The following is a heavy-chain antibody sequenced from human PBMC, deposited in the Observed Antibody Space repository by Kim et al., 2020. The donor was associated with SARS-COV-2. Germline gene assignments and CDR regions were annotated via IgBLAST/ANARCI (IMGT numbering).Heavy chain of an antibody. CDR1: GSTFSSYW. Sequence: GGSLRLSCAASGSTFSSYWMHWVRQAPGKGLVWVSRINGDGSSTNYADSVKGRFSISRDNAKNTLYLQMNSLRAEDTAVYYCARGVKVSGSQFDYWGQGTLVTVSS. CDR3: ARGVKVSGSQFDY. CDR2: INGDGSST. D-gene: IGHD1-26*01. J-gene: IGHJ4*02. V-gene: IGHV3-74*01.